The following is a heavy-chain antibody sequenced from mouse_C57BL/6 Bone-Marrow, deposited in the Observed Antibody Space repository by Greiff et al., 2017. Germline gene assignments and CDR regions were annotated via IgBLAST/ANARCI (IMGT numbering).Heavy chain of an antibody. Sequence: EVQLQQSGPELVKPGASVKISCKASGYTFTDYYMNWVKQSHGKSLEWIGDINPNNGGTSYNQKFKGKATLTVDKSSSTAYMELRSLTSEDSAVYYCARGGDYDGYPFYARDYWGQGTSVTVSS. CDR2: INPNNGGT. D-gene: IGHD2-3*01. CDR1: GYTFTDYY. CDR3: ARGGDYDGYPFYARDY. V-gene: IGHV1-26*01. J-gene: IGHJ4*01.